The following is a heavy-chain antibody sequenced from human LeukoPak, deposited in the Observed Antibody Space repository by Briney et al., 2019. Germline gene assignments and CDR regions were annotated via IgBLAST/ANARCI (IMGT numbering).Heavy chain of an antibody. J-gene: IGHJ5*02. CDR2: IYYSGST. D-gene: IGHD6-13*01. CDR1: GGSISSSSYY. CDR3: ARDLTSNPPKYSSSWYNNWFDP. V-gene: IGHV4-39*07. Sequence: PSETLSLTCTVSGGSISSSSYYWGWIPQPPGKGLAWIGSIYYSGSTYYNPSLKSRVTISVDTSKNQFSLKLSSVTAADTAVYYCARDLTSNPPKYSSSWYNNWFDPWGQGTLVTVSS.